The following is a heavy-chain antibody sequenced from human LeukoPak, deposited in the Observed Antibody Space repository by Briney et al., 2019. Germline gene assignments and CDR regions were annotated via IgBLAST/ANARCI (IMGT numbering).Heavy chain of an antibody. CDR2: IKEDGSTT. V-gene: IGHV3-7*01. J-gene: IGHJ4*02. CDR1: GFTFSTHW. CDR3: APPTMILVL. D-gene: IGHD3-22*01. Sequence: HPGGSLRLSCVASGFTFSTHWVSWVRQAPGRGLEWVANIKEDGSTTDYVDSVKGRFTISRDNAKNSVFLQMNSLRAEDTAVYYCAPPTMILVLGGQGTLVTVSS.